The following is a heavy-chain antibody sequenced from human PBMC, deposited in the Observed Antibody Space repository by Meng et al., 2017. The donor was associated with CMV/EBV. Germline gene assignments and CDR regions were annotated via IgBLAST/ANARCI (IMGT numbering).Heavy chain of an antibody. V-gene: IGHV2-5*02. CDR2: IYWDGET. CDR3: AGGGLRGFDH. CDR1: GFSLSTSGVG. Sequence: QVPLKESGPTMVKPTASLTLSCIFSGFSLSTSGVGVVWQPQRQGKALVWLVIIYWDGETPYSPSLKSRLIITKETYKNKVVHTITNIDTVDTATFYCAGGGLRGFDHWGQGTLVTVSS. J-gene: IGHJ4*02. D-gene: IGHD4-17*01.